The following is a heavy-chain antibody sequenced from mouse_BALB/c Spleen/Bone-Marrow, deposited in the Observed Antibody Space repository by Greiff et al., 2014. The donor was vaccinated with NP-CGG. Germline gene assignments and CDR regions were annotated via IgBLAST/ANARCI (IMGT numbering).Heavy chain of an antibody. CDR1: GFTFSSFG. V-gene: IGHV5-17*02. CDR2: ISSGSSTI. J-gene: IGHJ4*01. Sequence: EVQLVESGGGLVQPGGSRKVSCAASGFTFSSFGMHWVRQAPEKGLEWVAYISSGSSTIYYADTVKGRFTISRDNPKNTLFLQMTSLRSEDTAMYYCARSTMITTGYYYAMDYGGQGTSVTVSA. D-gene: IGHD2-4*01. CDR3: ARSTMITTGYYYAMDY.